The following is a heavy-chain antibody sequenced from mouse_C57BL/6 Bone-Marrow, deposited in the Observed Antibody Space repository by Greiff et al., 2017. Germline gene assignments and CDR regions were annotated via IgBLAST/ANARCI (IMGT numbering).Heavy chain of an antibody. V-gene: IGHV1-55*01. CDR1: GYTFTSYW. CDR2: IYPGSGST. J-gene: IGHJ2*01. D-gene: IGHD4-1*01. CDR3: ARRRPNFWDDY. Sequence: VQLQQPGAELVKPGASVKLSCKASGYTFTSYWITWVKQRPGQGLEWIGDIYPGSGSTNYNEKFKSKATLTVDTSSNTAYMQISSLTSEDSAVYDCARRRPNFWDDYWGQGTTLTVSS.